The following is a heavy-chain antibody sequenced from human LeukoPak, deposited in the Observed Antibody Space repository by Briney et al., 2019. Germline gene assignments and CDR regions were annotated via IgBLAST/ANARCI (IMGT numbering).Heavy chain of an antibody. J-gene: IGHJ3*02. Sequence: PSETLSLTCTVAGGSISSSSYYWGWIRQPPGKGLEWIGYIYYSGSTNYNPSLKSRVTISVDTSKNQFSLKLSSVTAADTAVYYCARGRYSYGVADAFDIWGQGTMVTVSS. CDR1: GGSISSSSYY. V-gene: IGHV4-61*05. CDR2: IYYSGST. D-gene: IGHD5-18*01. CDR3: ARGRYSYGVADAFDI.